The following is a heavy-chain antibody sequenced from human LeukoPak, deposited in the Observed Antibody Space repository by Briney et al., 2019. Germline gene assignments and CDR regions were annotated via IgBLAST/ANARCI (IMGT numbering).Heavy chain of an antibody. CDR1: GYSFTGYW. Sequence: GESLKISCRGSGYSFTGYWIGWVRQMPGKGLEWMGIIYPGDSDTRYSPSFQGQVTISADKSISTAYLQWSSLKASDTAIYYCARRLDYGGNSHGYWGQGTLVTVPS. CDR3: ARRLDYGGNSHGY. D-gene: IGHD4-23*01. J-gene: IGHJ4*02. CDR2: IYPGDSDT. V-gene: IGHV5-51*01.